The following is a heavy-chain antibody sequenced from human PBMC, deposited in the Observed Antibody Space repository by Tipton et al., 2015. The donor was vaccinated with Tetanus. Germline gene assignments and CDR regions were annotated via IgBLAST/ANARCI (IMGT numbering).Heavy chain of an antibody. Sequence: TLSLTCSVSGGSISSYYWTWIRQPPGRGPEWIGFVHYSGRTNYSPSLRSRVSLSVDTSKNQFSLNLSPVTAADTAVYYCARIGWPQQNKPAFDIWGQGTVVTVSS. J-gene: IGHJ3*02. CDR3: ARIGWPQQNKPAFDI. V-gene: IGHV4-59*01. CDR2: VHYSGRT. CDR1: GGSISSYY. D-gene: IGHD6-19*01.